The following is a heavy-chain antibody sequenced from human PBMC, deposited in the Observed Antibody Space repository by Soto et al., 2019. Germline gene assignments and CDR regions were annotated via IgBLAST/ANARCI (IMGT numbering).Heavy chain of an antibody. V-gene: IGHV4-59*01. D-gene: IGHD3-16*01. J-gene: IGHJ3*02. Sequence: SETLSLTCTVSGGSISSYYWSWIRQPPGKGLEWIGYIYYSGSTNYNPSLKSRVTISVDTSKNQFSLKLSSVTAADTAVYYCARVARGGGRGLDIWGQGTMVTVSS. CDR1: GGSISSYY. CDR3: ARVARGGGRGLDI. CDR2: IYYSGST.